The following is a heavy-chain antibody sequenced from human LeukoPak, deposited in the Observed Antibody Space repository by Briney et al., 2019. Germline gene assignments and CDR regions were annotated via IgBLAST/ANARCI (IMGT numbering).Heavy chain of an antibody. CDR2: IYNSGST. D-gene: IGHD3-16*01. V-gene: IGHV4-38-2*02. Sequence: PSETLSLTCTVSGYSISSGYYWGWIRQPPGKGLEWIGSIYNSGSTYYNPSLKSRVTISVDTSKNQFSLKLSSVTASDTAVYYCARGSLRGGWYFDLWGRGTLVTVSS. CDR1: GYSISSGYY. CDR3: ARGSLRGGWYFDL. J-gene: IGHJ2*01.